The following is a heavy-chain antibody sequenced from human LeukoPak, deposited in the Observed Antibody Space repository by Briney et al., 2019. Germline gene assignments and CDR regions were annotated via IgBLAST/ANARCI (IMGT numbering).Heavy chain of an antibody. J-gene: IGHJ4*02. CDR3: ARDWGASVPYLGYCSSTSCYALDY. Sequence: RASVKVSCKASGYTFTGYYMHWVRQAPGQGLEWMGIINPSGGSASYAQKFQGRVTMTRDMSTSTVYMELSSLRSEDTAVYYCARDWGASVPYLGYCSSTSCYALDYWGQGTLVTVSS. CDR2: INPSGGSA. V-gene: IGHV1-46*01. CDR1: GYTFTGYY. D-gene: IGHD2-2*01.